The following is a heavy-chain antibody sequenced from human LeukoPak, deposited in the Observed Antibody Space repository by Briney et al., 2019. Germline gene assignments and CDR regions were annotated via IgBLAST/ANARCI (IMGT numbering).Heavy chain of an antibody. CDR2: IRNSGTHV. CDR1: GFTFKTYS. D-gene: IGHD3-3*01. J-gene: IGHJ6*03. Sequence: GGSLRLSCAASGFTFKTYSMIWVRQAPGKGLEWVSSIRNSGTHVYYADSLKDRFTISRDNARNSLYLQMNSLRAEDTAVYYCARDGSYDFWSRNYYMDVWGKGTTVTVSS. CDR3: ARDGSYDFWSRNYYMDV. V-gene: IGHV3-21*01.